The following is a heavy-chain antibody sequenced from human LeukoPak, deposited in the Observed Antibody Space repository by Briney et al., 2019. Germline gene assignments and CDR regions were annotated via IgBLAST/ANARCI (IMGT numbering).Heavy chain of an antibody. CDR2: IYTSGST. CDR3: ASTYYYDSSDLTNYYYYYYMDV. Sequence: PSETLSLTCTVSGGSISSYYWSWIRQPAGKGLEWIGRIYTSGSTNYNPSLKSRVTISVDTSKNQFSLKLSSVTAADTAVYYCASTYYYDSSDLTNYYYYYYMDVWGKGTTVTVSS. J-gene: IGHJ6*03. D-gene: IGHD3-22*01. V-gene: IGHV4-4*07. CDR1: GGSISSYY.